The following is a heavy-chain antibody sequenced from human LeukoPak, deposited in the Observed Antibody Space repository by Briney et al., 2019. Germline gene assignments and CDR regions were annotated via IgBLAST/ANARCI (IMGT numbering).Heavy chain of an antibody. J-gene: IGHJ3*02. CDR1: GFTFSSYS. CDR2: ITASGTAM. Sequence: PGGSLRLSCAASGFTFSSYSMNWVRQAPGKGLEWVSHITASGTAMFYADSVKGRFTISRDNAKNSLYLQMNSLRDEDTAVYYCARGLVFYDILTGYRKDAFDIWGQGTMVTVSS. D-gene: IGHD3-9*01. V-gene: IGHV3-48*02. CDR3: ARGLVFYDILTGYRKDAFDI.